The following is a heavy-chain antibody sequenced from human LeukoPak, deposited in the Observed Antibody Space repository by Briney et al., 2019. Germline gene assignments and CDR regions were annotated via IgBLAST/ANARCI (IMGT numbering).Heavy chain of an antibody. CDR3: ARGGEYYYDSSGPFDY. CDR2: INPNSGGT. V-gene: IGHV1-2*02. Sequence: ASVKVSCKASGYTFTGYYMHWVRQAPGQGLEWMGWINPNSGGTNYAQKFQGRVTMTRDTSISTAYMELSRLRSDDTAVYYCARGGEYYYDSSGPFDYWGQGTLVTVSS. D-gene: IGHD3-22*01. J-gene: IGHJ4*02. CDR1: GYTFTGYY.